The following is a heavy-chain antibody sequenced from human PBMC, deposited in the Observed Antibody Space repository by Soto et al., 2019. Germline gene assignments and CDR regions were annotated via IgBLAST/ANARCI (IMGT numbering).Heavy chain of an antibody. V-gene: IGHV1-2*02. Sequence: ASVKVSCKASGYIFTGYFIQWLRQAPGQGLEWMGWINPNTSATNYAQKVQGRVTLTTEASTSTAYMELRSLRSDDTAVYYCARGGDYYYGLDVWGQGTTVTVSS. CDR1: GYIFTGYF. J-gene: IGHJ6*02. CDR2: INPNTSAT. D-gene: IGHD3-16*01. CDR3: ARGGDYYYGLDV.